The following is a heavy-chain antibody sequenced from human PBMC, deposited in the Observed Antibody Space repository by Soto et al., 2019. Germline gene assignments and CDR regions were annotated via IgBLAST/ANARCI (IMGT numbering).Heavy chain of an antibody. Sequence: QMQLQESGPGLVKPSETMSLTCTVSGASVSSDNYYWSWVRQPPGKGLEWIEYRYRSGSTKYNPSFRSRVSISMDTSKNQFSLELSSVTAADTAVYYCAPYLVGGSGRGFWGQGVLVTVSS. CDR2: RYRSGST. CDR1: GASVSSDNYY. V-gene: IGHV4-61*01. D-gene: IGHD1-26*01. J-gene: IGHJ4*02. CDR3: APYLVGGSGRGF.